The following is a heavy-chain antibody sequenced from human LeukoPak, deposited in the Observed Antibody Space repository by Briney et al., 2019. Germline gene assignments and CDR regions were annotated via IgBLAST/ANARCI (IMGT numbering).Heavy chain of an antibody. V-gene: IGHV4-59*01. J-gene: IGHJ4*02. CDR3: GKARGWNGYADDC. Sequence: PSETLSLTCTVSGGSITSYYWSWIRQPPGKGLEWIGYIYYSGSTKYNPSLKSRVTISLDTSKSQFSLKLSSLTAADTAVYYCGKARGWNGYADDCCGQGTQVTVSS. D-gene: IGHD3-3*01. CDR1: GGSITSYY. CDR2: IYYSGST.